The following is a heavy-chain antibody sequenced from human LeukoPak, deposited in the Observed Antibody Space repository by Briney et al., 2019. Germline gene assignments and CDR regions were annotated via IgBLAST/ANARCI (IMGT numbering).Heavy chain of an antibody. D-gene: IGHD6-19*01. Sequence: GGSLRLSCAASGFTVSSNYMSWVRQAPGKGLEWVSVIYSGGGTFYADSVKGRFTISRDNSKNTLYLQMNSLRAENTAVYYCARVGGLRIAVAPIDCWGQGTLVTVSS. J-gene: IGHJ4*02. CDR1: GFTVSSNY. V-gene: IGHV3-53*01. CDR3: ARVGGLRIAVAPIDC. CDR2: IYSGGGT.